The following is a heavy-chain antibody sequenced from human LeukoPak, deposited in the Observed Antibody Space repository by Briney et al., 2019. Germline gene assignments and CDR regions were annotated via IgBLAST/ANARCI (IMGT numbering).Heavy chain of an antibody. CDR1: GGSISSGSYY. D-gene: IGHD3-3*01. CDR3: SRSILRPLWTDAFDI. Sequence: PSQTLSLTCTVSGGSISSGSYYWSWIRQPAGKGLEWIGRIYTSGSTNYNPSLKSRVTISVDTSKNQFSLKLSSVTAADTAVYYCSRSILRPLWTDAFDIWGQGTMVTVSS. CDR2: IYTSGST. V-gene: IGHV4-61*02. J-gene: IGHJ3*02.